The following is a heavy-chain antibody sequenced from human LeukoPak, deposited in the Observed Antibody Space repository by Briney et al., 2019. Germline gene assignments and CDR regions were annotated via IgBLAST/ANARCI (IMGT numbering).Heavy chain of an antibody. CDR1: GFTFSSYS. V-gene: IGHV3-21*01. CDR3: ARALYGGKNYFDY. Sequence: GGSLRLSCAASGFTFSSYSMNWVRQAPGKGLEWVSSISSSSSYKYYADSVKGRFTISRDNAKNSLYLQMNSLRAEDTAVYYCARALYGGKNYFDYWGQGTLVTVSS. J-gene: IGHJ4*02. D-gene: IGHD4-23*01. CDR2: ISSSSSYK.